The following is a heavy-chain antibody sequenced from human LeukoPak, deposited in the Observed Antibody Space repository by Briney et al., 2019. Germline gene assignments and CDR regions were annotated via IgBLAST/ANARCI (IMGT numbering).Heavy chain of an antibody. CDR3: AKDSLWFLYYFDY. J-gene: IGHJ4*02. CDR2: ISGSGGST. D-gene: IGHD5-18*01. CDR1: GFTFSSYG. V-gene: IGHV3-23*01. Sequence: GGSLTLSCAASGFTFSSYGMSWVRQPPGKGLEWVSAISGSGGSTYYADSVKGRFTISRDNSKNTLYLQMNSLRAEDTAVYYCAKDSLWFLYYFDYWGQGTLVTVSS.